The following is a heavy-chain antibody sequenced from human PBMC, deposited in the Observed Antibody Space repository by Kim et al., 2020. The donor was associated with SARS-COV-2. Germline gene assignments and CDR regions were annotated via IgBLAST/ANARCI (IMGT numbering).Heavy chain of an antibody. J-gene: IGHJ4*02. CDR3: ARDANYYDSSYDLV. V-gene: IGHV4-59*01. D-gene: IGHD3-22*01. Sequence: YNPSLKSRVTISLDRSKNQFSLNLRSVTAADTAIYYCARDANYYDSSYDLVWGQGTLVTV.